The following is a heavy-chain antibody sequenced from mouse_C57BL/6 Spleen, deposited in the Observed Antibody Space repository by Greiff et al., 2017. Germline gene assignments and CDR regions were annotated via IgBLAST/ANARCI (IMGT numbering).Heavy chain of an antibody. CDR2: ISYDGSN. J-gene: IGHJ2*01. V-gene: IGHV3-6*01. D-gene: IGHD2-3*01. CDR3: ARLSLYDGYSYFDY. Sequence: VQLQQSGPGLVKPSQSLSLTCSVTGYSITSGYYWNWIRQFPGNKLEWMGYISYDGSNNYNPSLKNRISITRDTSKNQFFLKLNSVTTEDTATYYCARLSLYDGYSYFDYWGQGTTLTVSS. CDR1: GYSITSGYY.